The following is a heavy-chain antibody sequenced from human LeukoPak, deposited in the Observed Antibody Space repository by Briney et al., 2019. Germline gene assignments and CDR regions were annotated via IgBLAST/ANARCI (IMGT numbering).Heavy chain of an antibody. Sequence: PSETLSLTCAVYGGSFSGYYWSWIRQPPGRGLDWIGEINDSGSANCNPSLESRVSISVDTSKNQFSLKLSSVTAADTAVYYCARVIDYDSSGYYLGYWSRRTQVTVSS. CDR2: INDSGSA. J-gene: IGHJ4*02. CDR3: ARVIDYDSSGYYLGY. CDR1: GGSFSGYY. D-gene: IGHD3-22*01. V-gene: IGHV4-34*01.